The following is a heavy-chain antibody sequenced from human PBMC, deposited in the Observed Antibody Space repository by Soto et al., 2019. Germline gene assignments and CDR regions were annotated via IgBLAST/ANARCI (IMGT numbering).Heavy chain of an antibody. CDR1: GYTFTCYG. CDR3: ARVAGVVVVAVTYALDI. CDR2: ISAYNSNT. V-gene: IGHV1-18*01. Sequence: ASVKVSCKASGYTFTCYGISWGRQAPGQTHEWLGWISAYNSNTNCAQKLQSRVTITTDTSTSTASTELRSLRSDDTAVYYCARVAGVVVVAVTYALDIWGQRTMVTVSS. J-gene: IGHJ3*02. D-gene: IGHD2-15*01.